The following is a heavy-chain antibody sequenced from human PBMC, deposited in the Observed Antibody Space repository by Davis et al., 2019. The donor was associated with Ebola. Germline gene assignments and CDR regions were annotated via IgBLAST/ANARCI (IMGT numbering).Heavy chain of an antibody. D-gene: IGHD6-19*01. CDR3: ARLPDIAVAGTSDYYYGMDV. V-gene: IGHV4-59*12. J-gene: IGHJ6*02. CDR2: TYHTGST. CDR1: GGSISSYY. Sequence: SETLSLTCTVSGGSISSYYWSWILQPPGKGLEWIGETYHTGSTNYHPSLKSRVTISVDKTKNQFSLKLSSVTAADTAVYYCARLPDIAVAGTSDYYYGMDVWGQGTTVTVSS.